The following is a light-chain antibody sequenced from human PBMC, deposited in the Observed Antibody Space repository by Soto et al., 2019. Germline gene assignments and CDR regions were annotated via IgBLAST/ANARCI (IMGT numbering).Light chain of an antibody. Sequence: EIVLTQSPGTLSLSPGERATLSCRASQSVSSSYLAWYQQKPGQAPRLLIYGASSRATGIPDRFSGSGSGTDFTLTXXXXEXEDFAVYYCQQYGSSPFFGGGTKVEIK. V-gene: IGKV3-20*01. J-gene: IGKJ4*01. CDR2: GAS. CDR1: QSVSSSY. CDR3: QQYGSSPF.